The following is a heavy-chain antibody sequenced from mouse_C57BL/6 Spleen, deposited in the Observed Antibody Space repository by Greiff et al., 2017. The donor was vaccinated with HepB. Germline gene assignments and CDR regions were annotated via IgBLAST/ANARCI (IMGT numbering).Heavy chain of an antibody. CDR2: ISSGGDYI. D-gene: IGHD1-1*01. V-gene: IGHV5-9-1*02. J-gene: IGHJ4*01. Sequence: DVQLQESGEGLVKPGGSLKLSCAASGFTFSSYAMSWVRQTPEKRLEWVAYISSGGDYIYYADTVKGRFTISRDNARNTLYLQMSSLKSEDTAMYYCTKGLLRYYAIDYWGQGTSVTVSS. CDR1: GFTFSSYA. CDR3: TKGLLRYYAIDY.